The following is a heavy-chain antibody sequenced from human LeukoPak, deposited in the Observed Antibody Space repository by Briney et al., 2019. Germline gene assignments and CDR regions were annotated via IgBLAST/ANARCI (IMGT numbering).Heavy chain of an antibody. J-gene: IGHJ5*02. D-gene: IGHD3-22*01. CDR1: GRGVTYYW. CDR3: ARQGNYDSPPGNS. CDR2: IYLGDSDT. Sequence: GASLQISCQGSGRGVTYYWIGWVRQMPGKGLEWMGIIYLGDSDTRYSPSFQGQVTISADKSITTAYLQWSSLKASDTAIYYCARQGNYDSPPGNSWGQGTLVTVSA. V-gene: IGHV5-51*01.